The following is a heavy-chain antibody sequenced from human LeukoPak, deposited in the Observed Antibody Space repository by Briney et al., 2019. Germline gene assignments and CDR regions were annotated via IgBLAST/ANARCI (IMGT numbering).Heavy chain of an antibody. D-gene: IGHD2-2*01. CDR2: IYHSGST. Sequence: PSETLSLTCTVSGGSISSSSYYWGWIRQPPGKGLEWIGSIYHSGSTYYNPSLKSRVTIAVETSKNQFSLKLSSVTAADKAVYYCARRNDQGTSSAGLDYWGQGTLVTVSS. V-gene: IGHV4-39*07. J-gene: IGHJ4*02. CDR1: GGSISSSSYY. CDR3: ARRNDQGTSSAGLDY.